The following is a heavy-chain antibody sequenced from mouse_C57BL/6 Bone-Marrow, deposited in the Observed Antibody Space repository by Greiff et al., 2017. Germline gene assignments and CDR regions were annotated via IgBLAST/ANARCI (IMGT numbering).Heavy chain of an antibody. V-gene: IGHV1-26*01. Sequence: EVQLQQSGPELVKPGASVKISCKASGYTFTDYYMNWVKQSHGKSLEWIGDINPNNGGTSYNQKFKGKATLTVDKSSSTAYMELRSLTSEDSSVYYCARWGGQYYYAYWGQGTTLTVSS. J-gene: IGHJ2*01. D-gene: IGHD1-1*02. CDR3: ARWGGQYYYAY. CDR1: GYTFTDYY. CDR2: INPNNGGT.